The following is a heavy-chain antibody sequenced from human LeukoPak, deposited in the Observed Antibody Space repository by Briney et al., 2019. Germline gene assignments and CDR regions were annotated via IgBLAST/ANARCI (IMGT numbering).Heavy chain of an antibody. CDR2: IYYSGST. J-gene: IGHJ3*02. CDR1: GFTFSSYW. V-gene: IGHV4-59*01. D-gene: IGHD3-22*01. CDR3: ARDSELPDYDDAFDI. Sequence: GSLRLSCAASGFTFSSYWMSWIRQPPGKGLEWIGYIYYSGSTNYNPSLKSRVTISVDTSKNQFSLKLSSVTAADTAVYYCARDSELPDYDDAFDIWGQGTMVTVSS.